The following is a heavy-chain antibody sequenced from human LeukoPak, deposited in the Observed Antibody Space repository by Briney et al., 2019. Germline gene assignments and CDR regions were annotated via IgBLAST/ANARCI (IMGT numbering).Heavy chain of an antibody. J-gene: IGHJ4*02. D-gene: IGHD5-12*01. Sequence: ETLSLTCTVSGGSISSYYWSWIRQPPGKGLEWIGYIYYSGSTNYNPSLKSRVTISVDTSKNQCSLKLSSVTAADTAVYYCAREGRGYDYGFDYWGQGTLVTVSS. CDR2: IYYSGST. CDR1: GGSISSYY. V-gene: IGHV4-59*01. CDR3: AREGRGYDYGFDY.